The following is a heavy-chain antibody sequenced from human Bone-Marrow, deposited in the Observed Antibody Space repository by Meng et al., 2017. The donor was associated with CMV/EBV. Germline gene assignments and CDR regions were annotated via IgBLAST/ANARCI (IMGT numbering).Heavy chain of an antibody. D-gene: IGHD2-15*01. Sequence: GESLRLSCAASGFTFSSYAMHWVRQAPGKGLEWVAVISYDGSNKYYADSVKGRFTISRDNSKNTLYLQMNSLRAEDTAVYYCARAGPGSCSGGRCYSDYYYYGMDVWGQGTTVTVSS. CDR3: ARAGPGSCSGGRCYSDYYYYGMDV. CDR2: ISYDGSNK. V-gene: IGHV3-30-3*01. J-gene: IGHJ6*02. CDR1: GFTFSSYA.